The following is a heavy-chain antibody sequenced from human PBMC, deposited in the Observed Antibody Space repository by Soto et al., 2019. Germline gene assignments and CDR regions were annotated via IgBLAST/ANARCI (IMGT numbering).Heavy chain of an antibody. J-gene: IGHJ4*02. D-gene: IGHD1-7*01. CDR2: INWDDDK. CDR1: GFSLSTSGVN. CDR3: AHRPDNWNYAGFDY. Sequence: QITLKESGPTLVKPTQTLTLTCTFSGFSLSTSGVNVGWFRQPPGKALEWLALINWDDDKRYSPSLKNRLTVTKDTFKNQVVLTMTNMDPVDTGTYYCAHRPDNWNYAGFDYWGQRTLVTVSS. V-gene: IGHV2-5*02.